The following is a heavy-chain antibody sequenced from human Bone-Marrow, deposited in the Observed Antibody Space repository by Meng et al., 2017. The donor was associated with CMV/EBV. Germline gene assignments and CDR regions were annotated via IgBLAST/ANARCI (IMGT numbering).Heavy chain of an antibody. CDR2: ISSSSSTI. V-gene: IGHV3-48*04. CDR3: ARARGPNY. Sequence: GESLKISCAASGFTFSSYSMNWVRQAPGKGLEWVSYISSSSSTIYYADSVKGRFTISRDNAKNSLYLQVNSLRAEDTAVYYCARARGPNYWGQGTLVTVSS. D-gene: IGHD3-16*01. CDR1: GFTFSSYS. J-gene: IGHJ4*02.